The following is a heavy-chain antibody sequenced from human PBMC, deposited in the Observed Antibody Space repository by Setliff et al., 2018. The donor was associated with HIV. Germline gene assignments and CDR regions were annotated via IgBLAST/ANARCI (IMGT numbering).Heavy chain of an antibody. CDR2: IYYSGST. CDR3: ASYYRVSGWYQEASWFFDL. Sequence: SETLSLTCNVSGGSISSSSYYWGWIRQPPGKGLEWVGSIYYSGSTYYNPSLKSRVTISLDTSKNQLSLKLSSVTAADTAVYYCASYYRVSGWYQEASWFFDLWGRGTLVTVSS. J-gene: IGHJ2*01. D-gene: IGHD6-19*01. V-gene: IGHV4-39*01. CDR1: GGSISSSSYY.